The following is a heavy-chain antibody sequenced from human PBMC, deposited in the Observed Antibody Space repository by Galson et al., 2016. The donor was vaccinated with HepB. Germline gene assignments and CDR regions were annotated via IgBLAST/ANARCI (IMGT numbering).Heavy chain of an antibody. V-gene: IGHV6-1*01. D-gene: IGHD7-27*01. CDR1: GDSVSSNSAG. Sequence: CAISGDSVSSNSAGWNWIRQSPSRGLEWLGRTFYRSNWQNHYAESVKGRITINPDTSKNQFSLQLSSVTPEDTAVLYCARSYLLGRGFGWWGQGTLVTVSS. CDR3: ARSYLLGRGFGW. J-gene: IGHJ4*02. CDR2: TFYRSNWQN.